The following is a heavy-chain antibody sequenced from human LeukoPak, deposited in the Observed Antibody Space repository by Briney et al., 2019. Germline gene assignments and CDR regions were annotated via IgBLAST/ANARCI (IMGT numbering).Heavy chain of an antibody. D-gene: IGHD3-22*01. CDR1: GFTFSSYG. CDR2: IWYDGSNK. V-gene: IGHV3-33*01. J-gene: IGHJ4*02. CDR3: ATGAYYYDSSGYPRHYFDY. Sequence: GRSLRLSCAASGFTFSSYGMHWVRQAPGKGLEWVAVIWYDGSNKYYADSVKGRFTISRDNSKNTLYLQMNSLRAEDTAVYYCATGAYYYDSSGYPRHYFDYWGQGTLVTVSS.